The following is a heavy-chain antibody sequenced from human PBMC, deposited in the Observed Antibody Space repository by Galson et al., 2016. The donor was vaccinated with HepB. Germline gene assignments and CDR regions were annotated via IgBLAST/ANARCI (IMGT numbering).Heavy chain of an antibody. CDR1: GFTFSSYG. J-gene: IGHJ4*02. CDR2: IWYDGSNT. D-gene: IGHD4-17*01. Sequence: SLRLSCAASGFTFSSYGMHWVRQAPGKGQEWVAVIWYDGSNTYYADSVKGRFTISRDNSKTTLYLHMNSLRAEDTAVYYCARESSYGDYVLVYWGQGTLVTVSS. V-gene: IGHV3-33*01. CDR3: ARESSYGDYVLVY.